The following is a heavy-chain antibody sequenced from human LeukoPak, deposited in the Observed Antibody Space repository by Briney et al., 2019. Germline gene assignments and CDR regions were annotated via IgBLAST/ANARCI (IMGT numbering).Heavy chain of an antibody. Sequence: GGSLRLSCAGSGFTFSTYEMNWVRQAPGKGLEWVSGISGSGGRTYYADSVKGRFTISRGNSKNTLYLQMNSLRAEDTAVYYCAKDKRVAPDTFDIWGQGTMVTVSS. CDR3: AKDKRVAPDTFDI. V-gene: IGHV3-23*01. CDR2: ISGSGGRT. J-gene: IGHJ3*02. CDR1: GFTFSTYE. D-gene: IGHD3-3*01.